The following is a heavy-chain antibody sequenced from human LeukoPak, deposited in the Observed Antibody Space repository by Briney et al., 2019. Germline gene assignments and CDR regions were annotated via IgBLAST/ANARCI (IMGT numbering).Heavy chain of an antibody. CDR1: GGSISSYY. CDR2: IYYSGST. Sequence: SETLSLTCTVSGGSISSYYWSWIRQPPGKGLEWIGSIYYSGSTYYNPSLKSRVTISVDTSKNQFSLKLSSVTAADTAVYYCARHGSGWYYFDYWGQGTLVTVSS. V-gene: IGHV4-39*01. J-gene: IGHJ4*02. CDR3: ARHGSGWYYFDY. D-gene: IGHD6-19*01.